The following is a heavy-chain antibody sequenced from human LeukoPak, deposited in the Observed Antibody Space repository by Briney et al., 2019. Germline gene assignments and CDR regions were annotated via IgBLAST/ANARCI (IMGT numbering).Heavy chain of an antibody. CDR2: IYHSGST. D-gene: IGHD5-18*01. Sequence: PSETLPLTCTVSGGSISSGGYYWSWIRQPPGKGLEWIGYIYHSGSTYYNPSLKSRVTISVDRSKNQFSLKLSSVTAADTAVYYCASHTARWDYYYYMDVWGKGTTVTVSS. CDR3: ASHTARWDYYYYMDV. CDR1: GGSISSGGYY. V-gene: IGHV4-30-2*01. J-gene: IGHJ6*03.